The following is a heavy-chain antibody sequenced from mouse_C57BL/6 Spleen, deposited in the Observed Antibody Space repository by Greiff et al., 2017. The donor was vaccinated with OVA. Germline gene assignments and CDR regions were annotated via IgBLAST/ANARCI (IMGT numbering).Heavy chain of an antibody. D-gene: IGHD2-4*01. Sequence: EVQLQQSGPVLVKPGASVKMSCKASGYTFTDYYMNWVKQSHGKSLEWIGVIIPYNGGTSYNQKFKGKATLTVDKSSSTAYMELNSLTSEDSAVYYCARRHDYDVPYAMDYWGQGTSGTVSS. CDR3: ARRHDYDVPYAMDY. J-gene: IGHJ4*01. V-gene: IGHV1-19*01. CDR2: IIPYNGGT. CDR1: GYTFTDYY.